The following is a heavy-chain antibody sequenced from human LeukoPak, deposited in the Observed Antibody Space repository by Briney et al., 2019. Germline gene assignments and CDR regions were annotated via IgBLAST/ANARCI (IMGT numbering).Heavy chain of an antibody. J-gene: IGHJ1*01. V-gene: IGHV4-59*01. Sequence: SETLSLTCAVYGGSFSGYYWSWIRQPPGKGLEWIGYIYYSGSTNYNPSLKSRVTISVDTSKNQFSLKLSSVTAADTAVYYCARVVVTARWGYFQHWGQGTLVTVSS. D-gene: IGHD4-23*01. CDR1: GGSFSGYY. CDR2: IYYSGST. CDR3: ARVVVTARWGYFQH.